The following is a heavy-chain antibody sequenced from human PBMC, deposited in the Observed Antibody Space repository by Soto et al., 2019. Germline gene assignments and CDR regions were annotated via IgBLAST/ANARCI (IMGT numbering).Heavy chain of an antibody. CDR3: ARDLRREATFISWLYYMDV. Sequence: PSETLSLTCAVSGGSFNTYWHYWSWVRQPPGKGLEWIGEIDQRGVTNYNPSLKSRVTISLDTSKNQFSLRLTSVTAADTAVYFCARDLRREATFISWLYYMDVWGGGTTVTVSS. CDR2: IDQRGVT. J-gene: IGHJ6*03. D-gene: IGHD3-9*01. V-gene: IGHV4-34*01. CDR1: GGSFNTYWHY.